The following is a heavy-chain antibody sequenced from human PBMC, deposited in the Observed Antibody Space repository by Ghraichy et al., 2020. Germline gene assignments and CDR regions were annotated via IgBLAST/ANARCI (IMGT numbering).Heavy chain of an antibody. Sequence: ASVKVSCKASGYTFTGYYIHWVRQAPGQGLEYMGWINPNSGVTTYAQKFQGRVTLTRDTSITTAYMDLSRLRSDDTAVYFCAREGSSDDDTNWFDPWGQGTLVTVSS. CDR1: GYTFTGYY. CDR2: INPNSGVT. V-gene: IGHV1-2*02. J-gene: IGHJ5*02. CDR3: AREGSSDDDTNWFDP. D-gene: IGHD5-12*01.